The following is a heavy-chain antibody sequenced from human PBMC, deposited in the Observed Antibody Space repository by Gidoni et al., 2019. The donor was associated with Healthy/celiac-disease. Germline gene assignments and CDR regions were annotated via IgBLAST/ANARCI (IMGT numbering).Heavy chain of an antibody. CDR3: ARVYCSGGSCYSADAFDI. CDR2: IYYSGST. V-gene: IGHV4-59*01. D-gene: IGHD2-15*01. CDR1: GGSISSYY. Sequence: QVQLQESGPGLVQPSETLSLTCTVSGGSISSYYWSWIRQPPGKGLEWIGYIYYSGSTNYNPSLKSRVTISVDTSTNQFSLKLSSVTAADTAVYYCARVYCSGGSCYSADAFDIWGQGTMVTVSS. J-gene: IGHJ3*02.